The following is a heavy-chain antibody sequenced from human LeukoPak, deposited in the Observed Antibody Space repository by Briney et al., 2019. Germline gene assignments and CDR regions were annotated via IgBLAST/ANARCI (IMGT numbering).Heavy chain of an antibody. CDR1: GFIFTGYW. V-gene: IGHV3-7*01. Sequence: GGSLRLSCAASGFIFTGYWMSWVRQAPGKGLEWVANIKQDGSKKEYVDSVKGRFTISRDNAKNSLYLQLNSLRAEDTAVYFCARESLGGFDCWGQGTLVTVSS. CDR2: IKQDGSKK. D-gene: IGHD3-16*01. J-gene: IGHJ4*02. CDR3: ARESLGGFDC.